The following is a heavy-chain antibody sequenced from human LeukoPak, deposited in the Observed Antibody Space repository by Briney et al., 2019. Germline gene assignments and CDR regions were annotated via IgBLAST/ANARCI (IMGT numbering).Heavy chain of an antibody. Sequence: MSGGSLRLSCAASGFTFSSYSMNWVRQAPGKGLEWVSSISSSSSYIYYADSVKGRFTISRDNAKNSLYLQMNSLRAEDTAVYYCARDRSIAALYYYYGMDVWGQGTTVSVSS. CDR3: ARDRSIAALYYYYGMDV. D-gene: IGHD6-6*01. CDR1: GFTFSSYS. V-gene: IGHV3-21*01. J-gene: IGHJ6*02. CDR2: ISSSSSYI.